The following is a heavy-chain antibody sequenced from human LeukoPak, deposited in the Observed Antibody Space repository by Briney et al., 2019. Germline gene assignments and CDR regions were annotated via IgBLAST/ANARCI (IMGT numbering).Heavy chain of an antibody. CDR1: GFTLSSYG. Sequence: PGGSLRLSCAASGFTLSSYGMHWVRQAPGKGLEWVAVISYDESNKYYADSVKGRFTISRDNSKNTLYLQMNSLRAEDTAVYYCGSLPTTLNDYWGQGTLVTVSS. D-gene: IGHD1-26*01. CDR2: ISYDESNK. V-gene: IGHV3-30*03. CDR3: GSLPTTLNDY. J-gene: IGHJ4*02.